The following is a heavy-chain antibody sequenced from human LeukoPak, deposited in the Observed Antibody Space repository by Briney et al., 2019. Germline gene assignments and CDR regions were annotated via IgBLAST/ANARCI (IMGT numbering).Heavy chain of an antibody. Sequence: GGSLRLSCAASGFTFDDYAMHWVRQAPGKGVEWVSLISGDGNSTNYAGSVKGRFTISRDNSKNSLYLQMNGLRTEDTAFYYCATNFGAYYYDTSGYFDFWGQGTLVTVSS. CDR1: GFTFDDYA. CDR3: ATNFGAYYYDTSGYFDF. J-gene: IGHJ4*02. CDR2: ISGDGNST. V-gene: IGHV3-43*02. D-gene: IGHD3-22*01.